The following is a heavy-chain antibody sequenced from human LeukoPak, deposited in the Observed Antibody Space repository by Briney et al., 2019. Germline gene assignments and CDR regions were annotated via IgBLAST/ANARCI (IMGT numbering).Heavy chain of an antibody. J-gene: IGHJ4*02. CDR2: IYYSGST. CDR1: GGSISSGGYY. D-gene: IGHD5-12*01. CDR3: ARERPDSGYDIFDY. V-gene: IGHV4-31*03. Sequence: PSETLSLTCTVSGGSISSGGYYWSWIRQHPRKGLEWIGYIYYSGSTYYNPSLKSRVTISVDTSKNQFSLKLSSVTAADTAVYYCARERPDSGYDIFDYWGQGTLVTVSS.